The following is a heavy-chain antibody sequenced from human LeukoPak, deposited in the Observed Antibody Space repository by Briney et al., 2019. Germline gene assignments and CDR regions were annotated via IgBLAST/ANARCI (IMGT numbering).Heavy chain of an antibody. Sequence: ASVKVSCKASGYTFTGYYMHWVRQAPGQGLEWMGIINPSGGSTSYAQKFQGRVTMTRDTSTSTVYMELSSLRSEDTAVYYCARGYYDSSGTPWLFDYWGQGTLVTVSS. J-gene: IGHJ4*02. CDR3: ARGYYDSSGTPWLFDY. D-gene: IGHD3-22*01. CDR2: INPSGGST. V-gene: IGHV1-46*01. CDR1: GYTFTGYY.